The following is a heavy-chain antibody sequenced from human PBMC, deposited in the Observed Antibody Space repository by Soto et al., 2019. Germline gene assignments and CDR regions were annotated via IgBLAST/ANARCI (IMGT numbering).Heavy chain of an antibody. J-gene: IGHJ4*02. CDR1: GGSISSRSYY. V-gene: IGHV4-39*02. D-gene: IGHD6-13*01. CDR2: ISFSGST. CDR3: ASLVNGQHEYFDY. Sequence: SETLSLTCIVSGGSISSRSYYWGWIRQPPGKGLEWIGTISFSGSTYYGLSLKSRLTISVDTSRNHFSLKLSSVTAADTAVYYCASLVNGQHEYFDYWGQGALVTVSS.